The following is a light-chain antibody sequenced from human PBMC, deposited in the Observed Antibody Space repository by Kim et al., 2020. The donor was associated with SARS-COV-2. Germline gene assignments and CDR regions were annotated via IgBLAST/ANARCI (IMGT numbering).Light chain of an antibody. V-gene: IGKV1-39*01. CDR1: QSISSY. Sequence: LSASVGDRVTITCRASQSISSYLNWYQQKPGKAPKLLSYAASSLQSGVPSRFSGSGSGTDFTLTISSLQPEDFATYYCQQSYSTHSFGQGTKLEI. CDR2: AAS. J-gene: IGKJ2*03. CDR3: QQSYSTHS.